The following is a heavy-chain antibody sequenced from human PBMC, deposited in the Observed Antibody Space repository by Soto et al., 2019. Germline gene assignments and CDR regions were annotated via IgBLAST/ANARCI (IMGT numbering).Heavy chain of an antibody. J-gene: IGHJ4*02. CDR2: ISAYNGNT. Sequence: ASVKVSCKASGYTFASYGTSWVRQAPGQGLEWMGWISAYNGNTNYAQKLQGRVTMTTDTSTSTAYMELRSLRSDDTAVYYCARSLRSYSGYDYFDYWGQGTLVTVSS. CDR1: GYTFASYG. D-gene: IGHD5-12*01. CDR3: ARSLRSYSGYDYFDY. V-gene: IGHV1-18*01.